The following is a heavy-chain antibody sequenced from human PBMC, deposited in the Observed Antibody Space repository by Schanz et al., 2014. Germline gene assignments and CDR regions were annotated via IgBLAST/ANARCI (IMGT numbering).Heavy chain of an antibody. CDR2: MSYDGSIK. Sequence: QVQLVESGGGLVKPGGSLRLSCAASGFTFSSYGMHWVRQAPGKGLEWVAAMSYDGSIKYYGDSVKGRFTISRDNAKKTLSLQMISLRAEDTAIYFCTRSYYDFSWGSYRFRAFDIWGQGTTVIVSS. V-gene: IGHV3-33*03. CDR3: TRSYYDFSWGSYRFRAFDI. J-gene: IGHJ3*02. D-gene: IGHD3-16*02. CDR1: GFTFSSYG.